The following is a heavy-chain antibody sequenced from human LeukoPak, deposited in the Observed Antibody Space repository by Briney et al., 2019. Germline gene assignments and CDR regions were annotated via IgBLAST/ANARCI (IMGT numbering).Heavy chain of an antibody. CDR2: IYTSGST. CDR1: GGSISSGSYY. CDR3: ARDYDSSGYYYENYYYMDV. V-gene: IGHV4-61*02. J-gene: IGHJ6*03. D-gene: IGHD3-22*01. Sequence: SETLSLTCTVSGGSISSGSYYWSWIRQPAGKGLEWIGRIYTSGSTNYNPSLKSRVTISVDTSKNQFSLKLSSVTAADTAVYYCARDYDSSGYYYENYYYMDVWGKGTTVTVSS.